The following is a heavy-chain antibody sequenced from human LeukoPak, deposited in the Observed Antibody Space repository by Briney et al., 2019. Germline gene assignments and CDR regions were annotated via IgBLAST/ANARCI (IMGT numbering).Heavy chain of an antibody. V-gene: IGHV4-39*01. Sequence: SETLSLTCTVSGGSISSRSYYCGWIRPPPGQGLVWIGSIYYSGSTYYNPSLKSRVTISVDTSKNQFSLKLSSVTAADTAVYYCASLLLWFGEADAFDIWGQGTMVTVSS. CDR3: ASLLLWFGEADAFDI. D-gene: IGHD3-10*01. J-gene: IGHJ3*02. CDR2: IYYSGST. CDR1: GGSISSRSYY.